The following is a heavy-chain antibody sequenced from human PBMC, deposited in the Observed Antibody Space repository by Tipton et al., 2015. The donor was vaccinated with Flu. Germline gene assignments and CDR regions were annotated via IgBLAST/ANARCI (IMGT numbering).Heavy chain of an antibody. CDR2: IYSGVNT. CDR3: ARVVRPRNYFDS. Sequence: VQLVQSGGGLIQPGGSLRLSCVASGFSVSTNYMTWVRQAPGKGLEWVSIIYSGVNTYYADSVKGRFTISRDNSQNIVYLQMNSLRADDTAVYYCARVVRPRNYFDSWGQGTLVTVSS. CDR1: GFSVSTNY. V-gene: IGHV3-53*01. J-gene: IGHJ4*02. D-gene: IGHD6-13*01.